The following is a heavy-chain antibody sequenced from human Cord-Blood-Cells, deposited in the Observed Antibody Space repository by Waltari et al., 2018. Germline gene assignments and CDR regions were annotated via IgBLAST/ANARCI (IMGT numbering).Heavy chain of an antibody. Sequence: QVQLQQWGAGLLKPSETLSLTCAVYGGSSRGYYSSWIGQPPGKGLEWIGEINHSGSTNYNPSLKSRVTISVDTSKNQFSLKLSSVTAADTAVYYCARGLGCSGGSCLYYFDYWGQGTLVTVSS. CDR1: GGSSRGYY. CDR2: INHSGST. D-gene: IGHD2-15*01. V-gene: IGHV4-34*01. J-gene: IGHJ4*02. CDR3: ARGLGCSGGSCLYYFDY.